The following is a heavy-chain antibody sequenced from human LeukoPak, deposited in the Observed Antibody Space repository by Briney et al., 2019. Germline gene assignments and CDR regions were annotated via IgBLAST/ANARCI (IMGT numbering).Heavy chain of an antibody. D-gene: IGHD6-19*01. Sequence: ASVKVSCKASGYSFTSHYMHWVRQAPGQGLEWMGLINPRGTSTIYAEKFQGRITITRNTPINTAYMELSSLTSEDTAVYYCARMTVSGRDNWFDPWGQGTLVTVSS. CDR3: ARMTVSGRDNWFDP. J-gene: IGHJ5*02. V-gene: IGHV1-46*01. CDR1: GYSFTSHY. CDR2: INPRGTST.